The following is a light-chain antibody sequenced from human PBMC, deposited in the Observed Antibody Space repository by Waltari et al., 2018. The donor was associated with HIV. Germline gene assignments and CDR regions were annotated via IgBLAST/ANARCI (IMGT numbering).Light chain of an antibody. CDR3: AAWTDSLTAVV. J-gene: IGLJ2*01. Sequence: QSVLTQPPSASGTPGQRVTISCSGSSSNIGSYYVYWYQQLPGTAPKLLIYRNNQRPSGGPDRFSGSKSGTSASLAINGRRSEDEADYYCAAWTDSLTAVVFGGGTKLSVL. CDR1: SSNIGSYY. V-gene: IGLV1-47*01. CDR2: RNN.